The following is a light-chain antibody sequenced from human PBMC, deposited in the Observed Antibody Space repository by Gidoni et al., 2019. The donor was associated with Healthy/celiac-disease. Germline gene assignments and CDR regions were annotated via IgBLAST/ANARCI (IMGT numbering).Light chain of an antibody. CDR3: KQNRRGPLT. CDR1: QSLSHTNGYNY. J-gene: IGKJ4*01. CDR2: LGS. Sequence: ALTQSPLSLSVTPGESASISCRSSQSLSHTNGYNYLAWYLQKPGQSPQLLIYLGSHRAPGIPDRFSGSGSGTEFTLTISRVEAEDVGVYYCKQNRRGPLTFXGXTKVE. V-gene: IGKV2-28*01.